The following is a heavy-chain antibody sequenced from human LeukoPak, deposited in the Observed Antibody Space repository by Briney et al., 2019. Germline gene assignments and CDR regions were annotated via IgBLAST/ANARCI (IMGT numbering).Heavy chain of an antibody. CDR2: ISAYNGNT. Sequence: ASVKVSCKASGYTFTSYGISWVRQAPGQGLEWMGWISAYNGNTNYAQKLQGRVTMTTDTSTSTAYMELRSLRSDDTAVYYCAREGYDSSGYYSNYFDYWGQGTLVTFSA. CDR3: AREGYDSSGYYSNYFDY. V-gene: IGHV1-18*01. D-gene: IGHD3-22*01. CDR1: GYTFTSYG. J-gene: IGHJ4*02.